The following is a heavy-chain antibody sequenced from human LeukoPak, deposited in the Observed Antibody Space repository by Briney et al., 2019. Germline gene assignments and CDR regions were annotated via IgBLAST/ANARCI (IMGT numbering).Heavy chain of an antibody. V-gene: IGHV3-30*02. J-gene: IGHJ4*02. Sequence: GGSLRLSCVASGFTFSNYGMHWVRQAPGKGLEWVSFIRYDGSNKYYADSVKGRFTISRDNSKNTLYLQMNSLRAEDTAVYYCAKGGYYDILTGIEDYWGQGTLVTVSS. CDR1: GFTFSNYG. CDR3: AKGGYYDILTGIEDY. D-gene: IGHD3-9*01. CDR2: IRYDGSNK.